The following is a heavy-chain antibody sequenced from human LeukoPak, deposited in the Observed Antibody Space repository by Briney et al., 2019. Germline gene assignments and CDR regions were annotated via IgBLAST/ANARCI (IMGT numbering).Heavy chain of an antibody. Sequence: ASVKVSCKASGYTFTSYGISWVRQAPGQGLEWMGWISAYNGNTNYAQKLQGRVTMTTDTSTRTAYMELRSLGSDDTAMYYCARHRLPRVYYDSSGYYHDASDIWGQGTMVTVSS. J-gene: IGHJ3*02. V-gene: IGHV1-18*01. CDR2: ISAYNGNT. CDR1: GYTFTSYG. CDR3: ARHRLPRVYYDSSGYYHDASDI. D-gene: IGHD3-22*01.